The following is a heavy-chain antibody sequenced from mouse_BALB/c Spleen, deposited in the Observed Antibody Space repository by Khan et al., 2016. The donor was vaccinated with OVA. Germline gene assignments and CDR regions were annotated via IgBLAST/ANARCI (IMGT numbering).Heavy chain of an antibody. CDR3: ARSTYRYAFAY. Sequence: EVQLQESGPSLVKPSQTLSLTCSVTGDSITSGYWSWIRKFPGNKLEYMGYMIYNGNTYYNPSLKSRITITRHTSKNQYYLQLNSVTTEDTATYYCARSTYRYAFAYWGQGTLVTVSA. CDR1: GDSITSGY. J-gene: IGHJ3*01. CDR2: MIYNGNT. V-gene: IGHV3-8*02. D-gene: IGHD2-14*01.